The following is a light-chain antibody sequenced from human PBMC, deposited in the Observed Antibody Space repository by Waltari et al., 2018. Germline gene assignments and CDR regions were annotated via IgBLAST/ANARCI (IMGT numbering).Light chain of an antibody. Sequence: DIQMTQSPSSLSASVGDRVTITCRASPGISNYLSWYQQKPGKVPTLLLYAASTLQSWLPSRFSGSPPGTDFTLTISSLQPEDVATYYWQKYNSAPRTFGQGTKVEIK. CDR2: AAS. V-gene: IGKV1-27*01. CDR1: PGISNY. J-gene: IGKJ1*01. CDR3: QKYNSAPRT.